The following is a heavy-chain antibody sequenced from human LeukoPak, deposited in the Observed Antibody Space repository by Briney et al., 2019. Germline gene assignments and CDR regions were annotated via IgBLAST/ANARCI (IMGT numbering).Heavy chain of an antibody. Sequence: GGSLRLSCAASGFTFSSYCMGWVRQAPGKGLEWVANMKQDGGEKNYVDSVKGRFAVSGDNAENSLYLQMTSLRAEDTAVYYCARAGLHYFTRYYYDYWGQGTLVTVSS. CDR3: ARAGLHYFTRYYYDY. J-gene: IGHJ4*02. D-gene: IGHD2/OR15-2a*01. V-gene: IGHV3-7*01. CDR1: GFTFSSYC. CDR2: MKQDGGEK.